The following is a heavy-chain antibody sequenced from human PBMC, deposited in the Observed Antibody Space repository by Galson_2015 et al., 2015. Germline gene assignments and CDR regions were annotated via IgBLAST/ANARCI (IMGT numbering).Heavy chain of an antibody. D-gene: IGHD2-21*02. CDR1: GFTFSSYS. Sequence: SLRLSCAASGFTFSSYSMNWVRQAPGKGLEWVSYISSSSSTIYYADSVKGRFTISRDNAKNSLYLQMNSLRDEDTAVYYCARDAGAYCGGDCYSGPTSFDYWGQGTLVTVSS. J-gene: IGHJ4*02. V-gene: IGHV3-48*02. CDR3: ARDAGAYCGGDCYSGPTSFDY. CDR2: ISSSSSTI.